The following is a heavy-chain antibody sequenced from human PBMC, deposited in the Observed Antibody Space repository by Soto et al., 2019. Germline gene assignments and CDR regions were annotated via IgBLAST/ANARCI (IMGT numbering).Heavy chain of an antibody. J-gene: IGHJ3*02. D-gene: IGHD2-2*01. V-gene: IGHV3-23*01. Sequence: GGSLRLSYAASAFTFSSYAMSWVRQAPGKGLEWVSAISGSGGSTYHADSVKGRFTISRDNSKTTLYLQMNSLRAEDTAVYYCAKDSRADCSSTSCYDAFDIWGQGTMVTGSS. CDR2: ISGSGGST. CDR1: AFTFSSYA. CDR3: AKDSRADCSSTSCYDAFDI.